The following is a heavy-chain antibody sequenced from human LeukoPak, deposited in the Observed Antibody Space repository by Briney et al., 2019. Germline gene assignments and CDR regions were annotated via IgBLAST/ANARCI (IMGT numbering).Heavy chain of an antibody. J-gene: IGHJ4*02. Sequence: SETLSLTCTVSGGSISSGGYYWSWIRQPPGKGLEWIGYIYHSGSTYYNPSLKSRVTISVDRSKNQFSLKLSSVTAADTAVYYCARSGSLDSGSYYRLDYWGQGTLVTVSS. D-gene: IGHD1-26*01. CDR3: ARSGSLDSGSYYRLDY. CDR2: IYHSGST. CDR1: GGSISSGGYY. V-gene: IGHV4-30-2*01.